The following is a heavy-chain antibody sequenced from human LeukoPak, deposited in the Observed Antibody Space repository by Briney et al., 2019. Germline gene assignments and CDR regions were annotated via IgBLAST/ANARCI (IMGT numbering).Heavy chain of an antibody. V-gene: IGHV4-59*01. J-gene: IGHJ5*02. CDR1: GGSISNFY. Sequence: SETLSLTCTVSGGSISNFYWSWIRQPPGKGLELIGYIYYSGSTSHNPSFNNRVTISVDTSNNQFSLKLASVTVADTAVYYCARSTGWSYKLNPWGQGTLVTVSS. CDR2: IYYSGST. CDR3: ARSTGWSYKLNP. D-gene: IGHD5/OR15-5a*01.